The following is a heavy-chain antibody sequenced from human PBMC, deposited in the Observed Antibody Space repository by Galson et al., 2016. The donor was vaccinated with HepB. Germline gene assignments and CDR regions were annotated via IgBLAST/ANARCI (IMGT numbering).Heavy chain of an antibody. V-gene: IGHV3-66*01. D-gene: IGHD5-24*01. CDR3: VIRWV. Sequence: SLRLSCAASRFTVGNNYMSWVRQAPGKGLEWVSLIYSGGTTHYADSVRGRFIISRDNSKNTLHLQMNSLRAEDTALYYCVIRWVWGQGTMVTVSS. CDR1: RFTVGNNY. J-gene: IGHJ3*01. CDR2: IYSGGTT.